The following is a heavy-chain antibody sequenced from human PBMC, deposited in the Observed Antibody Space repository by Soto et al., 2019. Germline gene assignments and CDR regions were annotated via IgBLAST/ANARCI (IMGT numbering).Heavy chain of an antibody. Sequence: GGSLRLSCAASGFTFSSYAMHWVRQAPGKGLEWVAITSYDGSNKYYADSVKGRFTISRDNSKNTLYVQMNSLRAEDTAVYYCARDFATHCSGSTCYPYAYWGQGALVTVSS. V-gene: IGHV3-30-3*01. D-gene: IGHD2-15*01. J-gene: IGHJ4*02. CDR2: TSYDGSNK. CDR1: GFTFSSYA. CDR3: ARDFATHCSGSTCYPYAY.